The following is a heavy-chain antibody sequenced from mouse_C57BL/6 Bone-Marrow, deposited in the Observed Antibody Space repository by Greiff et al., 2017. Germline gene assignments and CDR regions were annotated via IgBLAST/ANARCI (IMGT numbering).Heavy chain of an antibody. CDR2: IYPRSGNT. J-gene: IGHJ4*01. CDR1: GYTFTSYG. V-gene: IGHV1-81*01. CDR3: ARTDGYRAMDY. Sequence: QVQLQQSGAELARPGASVKLSCTASGYTFTSYGISWVKQRTGQGLEWIGEIYPRSGNTYYNEKFKGKATLTADKSSSTAYMELRSLTSEDSAVYFCARTDGYRAMDYWGQGTSVTGSS. D-gene: IGHD2-3*01.